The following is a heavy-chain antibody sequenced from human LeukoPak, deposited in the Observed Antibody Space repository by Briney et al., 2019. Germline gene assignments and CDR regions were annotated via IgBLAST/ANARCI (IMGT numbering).Heavy chain of an antibody. CDR1: GFTFSSYE. V-gene: IGHV3-53*01. CDR2: IYSGGST. Sequence: GGSLRLSCAASGFTFSSYEMNWVRQAPGKGLEWVSVIYSGGSTYYADSVKGRFTISRDNSKNTLYLQMNSLRAEDTAVYYCARDWRELLRTDAFDIWGQGTMVTVSS. D-gene: IGHD1-26*01. J-gene: IGHJ3*02. CDR3: ARDWRELLRTDAFDI.